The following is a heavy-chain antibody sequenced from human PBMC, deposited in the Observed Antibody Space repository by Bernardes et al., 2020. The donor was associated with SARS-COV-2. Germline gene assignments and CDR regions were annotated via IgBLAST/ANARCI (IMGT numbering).Heavy chain of an antibody. Sequence: GGSLRLSCAASGFTFSSYWMSWVRQAPGKGLEWVANIKEDGSERDYVDSVKGRFTISRDNAKNSLYLELNSLRAEDTAAYYCVRETSGYSSAWYRNFDSWGQGTLVTVSS. CDR2: IKEDGSER. CDR3: VRETSGYSSAWYRNFDS. J-gene: IGHJ4*02. D-gene: IGHD6-19*01. V-gene: IGHV3-7*01. CDR1: GFTFSSYW.